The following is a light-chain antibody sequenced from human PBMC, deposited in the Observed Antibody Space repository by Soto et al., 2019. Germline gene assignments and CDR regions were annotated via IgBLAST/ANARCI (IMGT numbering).Light chain of an antibody. CDR3: QKYNGALT. V-gene: IGKV1-27*01. J-gene: IGKJ5*01. Sequence: DIRMTQSPSSRSASVEDRVTITCRASQDISNHLAWYQQKPGKVPKLLIHAATILQSGVPSRFGGSGSGTDFTLTISSLQPEDVATYYCQKYNGALTFGQGTRLEIK. CDR1: QDISNH. CDR2: AAT.